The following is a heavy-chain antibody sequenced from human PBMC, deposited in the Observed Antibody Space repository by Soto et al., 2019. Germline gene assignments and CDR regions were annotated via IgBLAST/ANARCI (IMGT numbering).Heavy chain of an antibody. D-gene: IGHD1-1*01. V-gene: IGHV1-3*01. Sequence: ASVKVSCKASGYTFSTYAMHWVRQAPGQSLEWMGWINGGTGQTRYSQRFQDRVTITRDTSAKTTYMDLTSLRSEDTAVYYCARGKGMEENYYYYGMDIWGQGTTVTVS. CDR1: GYTFSTYA. J-gene: IGHJ6*02. CDR2: INGGTGQT. CDR3: ARGKGMEENYYYYGMDI.